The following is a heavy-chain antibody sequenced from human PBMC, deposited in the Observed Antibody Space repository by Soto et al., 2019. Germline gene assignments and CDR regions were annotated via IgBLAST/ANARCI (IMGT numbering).Heavy chain of an antibody. CDR2: IYHSGST. D-gene: IGHD3-10*01. CDR1: GGSVSNYY. Sequence: SETLSLTCTVSGGSVSNYYWTWIRQPPGKGLEWIGYIYHSGSTNYNPSLKSRVTISVDTSKNQFSLKLTSVTAADTAVYYCARVYYYGSGTSDYWGQGTLVTVSS. V-gene: IGHV4-59*08. CDR3: ARVYYYGSGTSDY. J-gene: IGHJ4*02.